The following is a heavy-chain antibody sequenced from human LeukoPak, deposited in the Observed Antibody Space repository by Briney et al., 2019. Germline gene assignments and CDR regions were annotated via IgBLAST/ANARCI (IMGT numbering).Heavy chain of an antibody. Sequence: GGSLRLSCAAPGFTVSTNSMSWVRQAPGMGLGWVSLIYSDGSIYYADSVKGRFTVSRDNAKNTLYLQMNSLRAEDTAVYYCARDRVSHFDYWGQGTLVTVSS. J-gene: IGHJ4*02. D-gene: IGHD5/OR15-5a*01. CDR2: IYSDGSI. CDR1: GFTVSTNS. CDR3: ARDRVSHFDY. V-gene: IGHV3-53*01.